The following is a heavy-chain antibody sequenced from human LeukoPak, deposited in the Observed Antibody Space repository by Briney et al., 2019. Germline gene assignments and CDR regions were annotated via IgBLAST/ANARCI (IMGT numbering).Heavy chain of an antibody. V-gene: IGHV3-48*04. CDR1: GFTFSSYW. J-gene: IGHJ4*02. CDR2: ISSSGNII. D-gene: IGHD3-22*01. CDR3: ARVGPGKFYYDSSGPNDY. Sequence: GGSLRLSCAASGFTFSSYWMSWVSQAPGKGLEWVSYISSSGNIIYYAESVKGRSTISRDNAKNALYLQMNSLRPEDAAVYYCARVGPGKFYYDSSGPNDYWGQGTLVTVSS.